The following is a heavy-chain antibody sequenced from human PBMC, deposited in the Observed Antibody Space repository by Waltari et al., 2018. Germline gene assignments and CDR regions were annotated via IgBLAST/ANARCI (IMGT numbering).Heavy chain of an antibody. V-gene: IGHV3-21*01. D-gene: IGHD6-19*01. CDR2: ISSSSSYI. J-gene: IGHJ4*02. CDR1: GFTSSSYR. CDR3: ARDLTAVAGTDY. Sequence: ELQMVESGGGLVKPGGSRRLSCAAAGFTSSSYRLNWVRQAPGKGLEWVSSISSSSSYIYYADSVKGRFTISRDNAKNSLYLQMNSLRAEDTAVYYCARDLTAVAGTDYWGQGTLVTVSS.